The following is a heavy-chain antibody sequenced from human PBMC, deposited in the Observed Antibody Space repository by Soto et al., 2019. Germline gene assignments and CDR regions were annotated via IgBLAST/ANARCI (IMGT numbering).Heavy chain of an antibody. CDR3: SISNSYGRGDF. CDR1: GGTLNSYT. Sequence: QVQLVQSGAEVKKPGSSVRVSCKASGGTLNSYTISWVRQAPGQGLEWMGGIIPVFGTTDYAQKFQGRVTIIADQSTGTAYLDLFRLRSEDTAIYYCSISNSYGRGDFWGQGTLVTVSS. D-gene: IGHD4-17*01. V-gene: IGHV1-69*01. CDR2: IIPVFGTT. J-gene: IGHJ4*02.